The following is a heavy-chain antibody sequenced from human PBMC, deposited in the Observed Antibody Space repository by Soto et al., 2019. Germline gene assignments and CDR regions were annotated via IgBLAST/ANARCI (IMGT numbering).Heavy chain of an antibody. V-gene: IGHV3-74*01. CDR2: INSDGSSI. Sequence: GGSLRLSCAASGFTFSSSWMHWVRQGPGKGLVWVSHINSDGSSIRYVDSVQGRFTISRDNAKNTLYLQMNSLRAEDTAVYYCAKGVYYYDSSGCDYWGQGTLVTVSS. CDR3: AKGVYYYDSSGCDY. CDR1: GFTFSSSW. D-gene: IGHD3-22*01. J-gene: IGHJ4*02.